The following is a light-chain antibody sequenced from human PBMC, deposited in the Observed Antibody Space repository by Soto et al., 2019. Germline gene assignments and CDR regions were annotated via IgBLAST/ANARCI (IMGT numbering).Light chain of an antibody. CDR1: SSNIGSNT. CDR3: APWADSLNGPV. Sequence: QSVLTQPPSASGTPGQRVTISCSGSSSNIGSNTVNWYQQLPGTAPKLLIYSNNQRPSGVPDRFSGSKSGTSASLAISGLQSEDEAEYYCAPWADSLNGPVFGGGTKLTVL. CDR2: SNN. V-gene: IGLV1-44*01. J-gene: IGLJ3*02.